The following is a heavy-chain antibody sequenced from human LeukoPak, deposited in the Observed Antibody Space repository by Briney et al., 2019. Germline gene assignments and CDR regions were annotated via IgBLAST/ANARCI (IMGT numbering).Heavy chain of an antibody. Sequence: SVKVSCKASGGTFSSYAISWVRQAPGQGLEWMGGIIPIFGTANYAQKFQGRVTITADESTSTAYMELSSLRSEDTAVYYCARERGTDRGVGGYYYGMDVWGQGTLVTVSS. CDR2: IIPIFGTA. V-gene: IGHV1-69*01. CDR3: ARERGTDRGVGGYYYGMDV. CDR1: GGTFSSYA. J-gene: IGHJ6*02. D-gene: IGHD3-10*01.